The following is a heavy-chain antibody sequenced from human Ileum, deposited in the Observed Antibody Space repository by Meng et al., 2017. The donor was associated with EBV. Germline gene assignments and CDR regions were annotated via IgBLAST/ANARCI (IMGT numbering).Heavy chain of an antibody. J-gene: IGHJ4*02. CDR3: ARADKVRFDY. V-gene: IGHV4-4*02. Sequence: QLQLPESGPGLVKPSGTLSLTSAGSGGSMSSTNGWSWGRQPPGKGLEWIGEIYHSGRTNYNPSLKSRVSISVDKSRNQFSLKLSSVTAADTAVYYCARADKVRFDYWGQGTLVTVSS. CDR2: IYHSGRT. CDR1: GGSMSSTNG.